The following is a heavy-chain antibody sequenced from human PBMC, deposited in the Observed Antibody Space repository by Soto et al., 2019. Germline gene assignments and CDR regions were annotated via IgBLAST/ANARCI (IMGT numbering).Heavy chain of an antibody. D-gene: IGHD2-2*01. CDR2: ISGSGGST. Sequence: PAGSLRLSCAASGFSLNSYAMSWVLQAPGKGLEWVSAISGSGGSTYYADSVKGRFTISRDNSKNTLYLQMNSLRAEDTAVYYCAKDNIVPETYYYYYYMDVWGKGTTVTVSS. CDR3: AKDNIVPETYYYYYYMDV. CDR1: GFSLNSYA. V-gene: IGHV3-23*01. J-gene: IGHJ6*03.